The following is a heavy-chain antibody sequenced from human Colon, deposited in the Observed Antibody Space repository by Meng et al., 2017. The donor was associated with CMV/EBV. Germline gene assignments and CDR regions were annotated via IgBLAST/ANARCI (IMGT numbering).Heavy chain of an antibody. V-gene: IGHV3-23*03. J-gene: IGHJ6*02. CDR2: IYSGDSST. CDR3: ARDLWELVGAEYYYYGMDV. CDR1: GFTFSSYA. D-gene: IGHD1-26*01. Sequence: GGSLRLSCAAFGFTFSSYAMNWVRQAPGKGLEWVSVIYSGDSSTYYADSVKGRFTISRDNSKNTLYLQMSSLRAEDSAIYYCARDLWELVGAEYYYYGMDVWGQGTTVTVSS.